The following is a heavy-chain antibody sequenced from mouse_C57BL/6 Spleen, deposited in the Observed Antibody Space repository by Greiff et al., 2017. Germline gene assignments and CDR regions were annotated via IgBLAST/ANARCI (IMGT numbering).Heavy chain of an antibody. D-gene: IGHD2-1*01. CDR3: ARQGGNLAWFAY. CDR1: GFTFSDYY. V-gene: IGHV5-12*01. CDR2: ISNGGGST. J-gene: IGHJ3*01. Sequence: EVMLVESGGGLVQPGGSLKLSCAASGFTFSDYYMYWVRQTPEKRLEWVAYISNGGGSTYYPDTVKGRFTISRDNAKNTLYLQMSRLKSEDTAMYYCARQGGNLAWFAYWGQGTLVTVSA.